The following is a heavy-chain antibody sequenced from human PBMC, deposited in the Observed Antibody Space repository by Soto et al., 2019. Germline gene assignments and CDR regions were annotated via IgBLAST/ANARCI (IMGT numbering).Heavy chain of an antibody. CDR2: ISYDGSNK. CDR1: GFTFSSYG. D-gene: IGHD2-15*01. V-gene: IGHV3-30*18. Sequence: GGSLRLSCAASGFTFSSYGMHWVRQAPGKGLEWVAVISYDGSNKYYADSVKGRFTISRDNSKNTLYLQMNSLRAEDTAVYYCAKDIKDIVVVVAAIYYYYGMDVWGQGTTVTVSS. CDR3: AKDIKDIVVVVAAIYYYYGMDV. J-gene: IGHJ6*02.